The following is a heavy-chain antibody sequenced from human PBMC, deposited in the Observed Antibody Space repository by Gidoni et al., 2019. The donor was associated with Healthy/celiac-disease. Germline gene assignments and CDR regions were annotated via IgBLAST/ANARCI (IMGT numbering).Heavy chain of an antibody. D-gene: IGHD1-26*01. Sequence: EVQLVESGGGLVQPGRSLRLSCAAPGFTFDDYAMHWVRQAPGKGLEWVSGISWNSGSIGYADSVKGRFTSSRDNAKNSRYLQMNSLRAEDTALYYCAKDREAIVGATGGFDYWGQGTLVTVSS. J-gene: IGHJ4*02. CDR3: AKDREAIVGATGGFDY. CDR1: GFTFDDYA. V-gene: IGHV3-9*01. CDR2: ISWNSGSI.